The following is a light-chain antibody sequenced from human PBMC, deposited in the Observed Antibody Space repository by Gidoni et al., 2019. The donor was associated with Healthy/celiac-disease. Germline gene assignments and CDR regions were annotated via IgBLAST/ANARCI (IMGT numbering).Light chain of an antibody. J-gene: IGKJ1*01. V-gene: IGKV1-39*01. CDR1: QSISSY. Sequence: GDRVTITCRASQSISSYLNWYQQKPGKAPKLLIYAASSLQSGVPSRFSGSGSGTDFTLTISSLQPEDFATYYCQQSYSTWWTFGPGTKVEIK. CDR2: AAS. CDR3: QQSYSTWWT.